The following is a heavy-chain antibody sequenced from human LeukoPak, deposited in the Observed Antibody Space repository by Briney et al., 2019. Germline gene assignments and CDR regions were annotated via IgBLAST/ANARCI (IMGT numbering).Heavy chain of an antibody. J-gene: IGHJ4*02. Sequence: GGSLRLSCAASGFTFSSYAMTWVRQAPGKGLQWVSAVSGSGAHTYYADSVKGRFTISRDNSRDTLYLQMNSLKTEDTAVYYCTRVAGYCSNTSCYAAFDYWGQGTLVTVSS. V-gene: IGHV3-23*01. CDR3: TRVAGYCSNTSCYAAFDY. CDR2: VSGSGAHT. CDR1: GFTFSSYA. D-gene: IGHD2-2*01.